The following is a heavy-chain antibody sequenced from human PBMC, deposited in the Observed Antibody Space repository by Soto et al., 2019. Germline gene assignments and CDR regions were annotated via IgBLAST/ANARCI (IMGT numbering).Heavy chain of an antibody. CDR1: GGTFSSYT. J-gene: IGHJ3*02. D-gene: IGHD3-3*01. CDR3: ARPQPTLDGRFLEWPYAFDI. Sequence: ASVKVSCKASGGTFSSYTISWVRQAPGQGLEWMGRIIPILGIANYAQKFQGRVTITADKSTSTAYMELSSLRSEDTAVYYCARPQPTLDGRFLEWPYAFDIWGQGTMVTVSS. V-gene: IGHV1-69*02. CDR2: IIPILGIA.